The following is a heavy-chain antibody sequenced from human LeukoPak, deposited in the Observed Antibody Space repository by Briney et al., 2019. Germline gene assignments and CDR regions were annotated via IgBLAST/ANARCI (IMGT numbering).Heavy chain of an antibody. CDR2: MNPNTGNT. Sequence: GASVKVSCKASGYTFTSYDINWVRQATGQGLEWMGWMNPNTGNTGYARKFLGRVTMTRDTSTSTVYMELSSLRSEDTAEYYCARGEGYRVGAWWYFDYWGQGTLVTVSS. D-gene: IGHD1-26*01. V-gene: IGHV1-8*02. CDR1: GYTFTSYD. J-gene: IGHJ4*02. CDR3: ARGEGYRVGAWWYFDY.